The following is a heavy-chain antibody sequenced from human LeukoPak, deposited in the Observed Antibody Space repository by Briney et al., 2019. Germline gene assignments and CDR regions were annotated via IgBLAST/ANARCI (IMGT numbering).Heavy chain of an antibody. Sequence: ASVKGSCKASGYIFTSYDINWVRQATGQGLEWRGWMNANSGDTGYAEKFQGSVTMARQNSISPAYMELSSVRCADTAIYYCARGGTYLPFGYWGQGTLVIVSS. CDR1: GYIFTSYD. V-gene: IGHV1-8*01. J-gene: IGHJ4*02. CDR2: MNANSGDT. D-gene: IGHD3-10*01. CDR3: ARGGTYLPFGY.